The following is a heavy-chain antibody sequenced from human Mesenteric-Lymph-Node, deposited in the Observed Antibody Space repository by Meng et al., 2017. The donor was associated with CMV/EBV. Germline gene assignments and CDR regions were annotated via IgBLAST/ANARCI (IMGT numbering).Heavy chain of an antibody. Sequence: ASVKVSCKTSGYTFATYCLFWVRQAPGQGLEWVGWISPYNDDTKYALKVQGRVTMTTDTSTSTAYMELRSLRSDDTAVYYCGRQSGYSAYDPFDYWGQGTLVTVSS. V-gene: IGHV1-18*04. CDR3: GRQSGYSAYDPFDY. J-gene: IGHJ4*02. D-gene: IGHD5-12*01. CDR1: GYTFATYC. CDR2: ISPYNDDT.